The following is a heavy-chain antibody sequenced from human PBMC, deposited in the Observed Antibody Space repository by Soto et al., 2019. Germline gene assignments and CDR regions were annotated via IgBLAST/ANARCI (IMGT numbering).Heavy chain of an antibody. CDR1: GFTFSSYE. CDR2: IGTSGKTI. V-gene: IGHV3-48*03. D-gene: IGHD3-16*01. CDR3: ARDPPIYSDTFDYGLDV. J-gene: IGHJ6*02. Sequence: EVQLVESGGGLVQAGGSLRLFCAGSGFTFSSYEMNWVLQAPGTGLEWVSYIGTSGKTIYYADSVRGRLTISRDNAKHSVDLQMNSRRGEGTAVYFCARDPPIYSDTFDYGLDVWGRGTTVTVS.